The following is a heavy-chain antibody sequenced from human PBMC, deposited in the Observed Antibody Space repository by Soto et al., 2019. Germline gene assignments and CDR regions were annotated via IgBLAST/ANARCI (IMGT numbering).Heavy chain of an antibody. CDR1: GYTFTSYG. CDR2: ISGYNDNT. J-gene: IGHJ4*02. D-gene: IGHD4-4*01. CDR3: ARAKSNYQYFDH. Sequence: ASVKVSCKASGYTFTSYGISWVRQAPGQGLEWMGWISGYNDNTNYAQKLQGRVTMTTDTSTSTAYMELRSLRSDDTAVYYCARAKSNYQYFDHWGQGSQVTVSS. V-gene: IGHV1-18*01.